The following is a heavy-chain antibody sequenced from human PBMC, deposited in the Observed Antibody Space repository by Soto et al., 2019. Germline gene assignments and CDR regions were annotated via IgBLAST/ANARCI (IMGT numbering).Heavy chain of an antibody. J-gene: IGHJ4*02. V-gene: IGHV3-23*01. Sequence: EVQLLESGGALVQPGGSLRISCTASGFTFSTYAMNWVRQAPGKGLELVSTISGSGLSTSYAASVKGRFTISRDNSKKTLYLHMNSLRAEDTAVYYCARNDRGGLLHYWGQGTLVTVSS. CDR3: ARNDRGGLLHY. CDR2: ISGSGLST. D-gene: IGHD3-22*01. CDR1: GFTFSTYA.